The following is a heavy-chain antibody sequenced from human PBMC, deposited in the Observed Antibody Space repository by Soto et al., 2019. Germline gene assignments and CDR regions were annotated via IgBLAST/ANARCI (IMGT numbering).Heavy chain of an antibody. J-gene: IGHJ3*02. D-gene: IGHD4-17*01. Sequence: EVQLVESGGGLVQPGRSLRLSCAASGFTFDDYAMHWVRQAPGKGLEWVSGISWNSGSIGYADSVKGRFTISRDNAKNSLYLQMNSLRAEDTALYYCAKDIGTVTTGKDAFDIWGQGTMVTVSS. V-gene: IGHV3-9*01. CDR3: AKDIGTVTTGKDAFDI. CDR2: ISWNSGSI. CDR1: GFTFDDYA.